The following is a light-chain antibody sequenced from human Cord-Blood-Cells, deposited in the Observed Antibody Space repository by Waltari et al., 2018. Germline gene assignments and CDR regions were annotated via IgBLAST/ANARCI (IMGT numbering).Light chain of an antibody. V-gene: IGKV3-20*01. CDR1: QCVSSSY. CDR2: GAS. CDR3: QQYGSSPPYT. Sequence: EIVLTQSPGTLSLSQGERVHLSCRASQCVSSSYLAWYQQNPGQAPRLLIYGASSRATGIPDRFSGSGSGTDFTLTISRLEREDFAVYYCQQYGSSPPYTFGQGTKLEIK. J-gene: IGKJ2*01.